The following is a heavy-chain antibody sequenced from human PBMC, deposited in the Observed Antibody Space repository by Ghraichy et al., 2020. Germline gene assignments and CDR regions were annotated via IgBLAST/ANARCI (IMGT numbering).Heavy chain of an antibody. V-gene: IGHV3-48*02. D-gene: IGHD1-26*01. CDR1: GFDFSGYS. CDR2: IDAYDTT. Sequence: LSLTCAASGFDFSGYSMNWVRQAPGKGLDWVARIDAYDTTDHAESVKGRFTISRDNAKNSLYLQMNSLREDDTAVYYCARGHLSRIYYFAYEFWGQGTLVTVSS. J-gene: IGHJ4*02. CDR3: ARGHLSRIYYFAYEF.